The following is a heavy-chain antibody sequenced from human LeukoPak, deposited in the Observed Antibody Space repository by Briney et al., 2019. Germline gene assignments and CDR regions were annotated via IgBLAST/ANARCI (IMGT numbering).Heavy chain of an antibody. Sequence: ASVKVSCKASGYTFTGYYMHWVRQAPGQGIEWMGWINPNSGGTNYAQKFQGRVTMTRDTSISTAYMELSRLRSDDTAVYYCARERQLLSYNSFDPWGQGTLVTVSS. D-gene: IGHD2-2*01. CDR2: INPNSGGT. J-gene: IGHJ5*02. CDR1: GYTFTGYY. V-gene: IGHV1-2*02. CDR3: ARERQLLSYNSFDP.